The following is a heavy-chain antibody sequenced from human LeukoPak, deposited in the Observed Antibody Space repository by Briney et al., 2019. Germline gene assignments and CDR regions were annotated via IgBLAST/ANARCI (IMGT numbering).Heavy chain of an antibody. J-gene: IGHJ6*04. V-gene: IGHV3-23*01. CDR2: ISGSGLNA. CDR3: AKDQRFSLRTPTWDV. CDR1: GFTFSNTA. Sequence: GGSLRLSCAASGFTFSNTAMSWVRQAPGKGLEWLSIISGSGLNAYYADSVKGRFTISRDNSKNTLYLQMNSLRAEDTALYYCAKDQRFSLRTPTWDVWGKGTTVTVSS. D-gene: IGHD5/OR15-5a*01.